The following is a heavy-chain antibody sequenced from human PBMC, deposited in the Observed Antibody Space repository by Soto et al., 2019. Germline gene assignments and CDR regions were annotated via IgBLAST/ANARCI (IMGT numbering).Heavy chain of an antibody. CDR2: IYYSGST. J-gene: IGHJ4*02. CDR3: ARVSSGNGDYFDY. V-gene: IGHV4-31*03. Sequence: SETLSLTCTVSGGSISSGVYYWSWIRQHPGKGLEWIGYIYYSGSTYYNPSLKSRVTISVDTSKNQFSLKLSSVTAADTAVYYCARVSSGNGDYFDYWGQGTLVTVSS. CDR1: GGSISSGVYY. D-gene: IGHD3-3*01.